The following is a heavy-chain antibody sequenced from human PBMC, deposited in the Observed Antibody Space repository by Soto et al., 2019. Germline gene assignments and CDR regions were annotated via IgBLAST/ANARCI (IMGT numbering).Heavy chain of an antibody. D-gene: IGHD3-10*01. CDR1: GFTFTGYY. CDR3: ARDYYGSGSYYNVQGYYYYYGMDV. V-gene: IGHV1-3*01. J-gene: IGHJ6*02. Sequence: GASVKVSCKASGFTFTGYYMHWVRQAPGQRLEWMGWINAGNGNTKYSQKFQGRVTITRDTSASTAYMELSSLRSEDTAVYYCARDYYGSGSYYNVQGYYYYYGMDVWGQGTTVTVSS. CDR2: INAGNGNT.